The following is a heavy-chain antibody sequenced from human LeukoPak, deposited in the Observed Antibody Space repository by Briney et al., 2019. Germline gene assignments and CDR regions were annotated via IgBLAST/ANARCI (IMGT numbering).Heavy chain of an antibody. CDR1: GFTFDDYA. J-gene: IGHJ5*02. CDR3: AKSGLRFGELISNWFDP. D-gene: IGHD3-10*01. CDR2: ISWNSGSI. V-gene: IGHV3-9*01. Sequence: GRSLRLSCAASGFTFDDYAMRWVRQAPGKGLEWVSGISWNSGSIGYADSVNGRFTISRDNAKNSLYPQMNSLRAEDTALYYCAKSGLRFGELISNWFDPWGQGTLVTVSS.